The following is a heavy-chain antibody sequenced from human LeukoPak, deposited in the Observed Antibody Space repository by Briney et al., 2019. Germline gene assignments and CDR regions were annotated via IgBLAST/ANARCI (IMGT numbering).Heavy chain of an antibody. D-gene: IGHD6-19*01. J-gene: IGHJ3*02. V-gene: IGHV3-30*03. CDR3: ARDQEVAGAFDI. CDR2: ISYDGRNK. CDR1: GFPFSNHG. Sequence: PGGSLRLSCAASGFPFSNHGMHWVRQAPGKGLEWVAVISYDGRNKYYADSVKGRFTISRDNSKNTLYLQMNSLRAEDTAVYYCARDQEVAGAFDIWGQGTMVTVSS.